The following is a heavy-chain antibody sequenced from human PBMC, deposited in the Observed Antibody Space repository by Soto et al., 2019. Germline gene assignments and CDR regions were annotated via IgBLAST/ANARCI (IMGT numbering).Heavy chain of an antibody. CDR1: GLTISGKKY. CDR2: LYDVDGS. D-gene: IGHD1-1*01. J-gene: IGHJ3*01. V-gene: IGHV3-53*01. CDR3: ATWHEREHAYDV. Sequence: DVQLVESGGGLIQPGESLRLSCAAFGLTISGKKYVAWVRQAPGKGLEWDSALYDVDGSFYADSVKGRFTTSRDSSKTTVYLQMNDLRPDDTAVYYCATWHEREHAYDVWGQGTTVTVSS.